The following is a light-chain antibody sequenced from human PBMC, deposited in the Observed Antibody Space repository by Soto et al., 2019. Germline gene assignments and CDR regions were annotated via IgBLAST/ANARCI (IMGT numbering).Light chain of an antibody. V-gene: IGKV3-20*01. CDR2: GAS. CDR3: QQYGSSPGT. CDR1: QSVSSSY. Sequence: EIVLTQSPGTLSLSPGERATLSCRASQSVSSSYLAWYQQKPGQAPRLLIYGASSRATGIPDRFSGSGSGXXXTXTISRLEPEDFAVYYCQQYGSSPGTFGQGTKLEIK. J-gene: IGKJ2*01.